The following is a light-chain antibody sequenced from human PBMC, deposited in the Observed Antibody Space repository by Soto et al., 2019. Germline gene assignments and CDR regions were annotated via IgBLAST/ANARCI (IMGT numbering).Light chain of an antibody. V-gene: IGKV3-15*01. J-gene: IGKJ4*01. CDR3: QRFNCWPLS. CDR1: QSVGST. Sequence: IVLTQSPAALSVSQGERATLSCWASQSVGSTLNWYQQRPGQAPRLLIYDTSIRATGIPARFSGSGSGTEFTLTIASLQSEDFGVYYCQRFNCWPLSFGGGTKVDIK. CDR2: DTS.